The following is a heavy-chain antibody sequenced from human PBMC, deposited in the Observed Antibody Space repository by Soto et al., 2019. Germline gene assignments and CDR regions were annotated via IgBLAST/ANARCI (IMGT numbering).Heavy chain of an antibody. CDR2: IHYTGTT. Sequence: SLTCTVSRGSINNSYWTWIRQPPGKRLEWIGYIHYTGTTNHNPSLKSRVTISVDTSKNQFSLKLSSVTAADTAVYYCASSNIAAAGFYYYGMDVWGRGTTVTVSS. J-gene: IGHJ6*02. CDR3: ASSNIAAAGFYYYGMDV. V-gene: IGHV4-59*01. D-gene: IGHD6-13*01. CDR1: RGSINNSY.